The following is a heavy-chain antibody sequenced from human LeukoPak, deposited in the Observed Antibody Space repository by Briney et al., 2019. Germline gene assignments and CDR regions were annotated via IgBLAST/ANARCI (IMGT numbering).Heavy chain of an antibody. D-gene: IGHD2-2*01. J-gene: IGHJ6*03. Sequence: GGSLRLSCAASGFTFSSYWMHWVRQAPGKGLVWVSRINSDGSSTSYADSVKGRFTISRDNAKNTLYLQMNSLRAEDTAVYYCARFYCSSTSCYRYYYYHYMDVWGKGTTVTVSS. V-gene: IGHV3-74*01. CDR3: ARFYCSSTSCYRYYYYHYMDV. CDR1: GFTFSSYW. CDR2: INSDGSST.